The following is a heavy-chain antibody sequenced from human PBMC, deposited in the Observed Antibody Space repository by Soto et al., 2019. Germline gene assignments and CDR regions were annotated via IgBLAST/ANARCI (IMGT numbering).Heavy chain of an antibody. CDR1: GYTFTSYA. CDR3: ARDRYYGSGSYNYFDY. J-gene: IGHJ4*02. D-gene: IGHD3-10*01. CDR2: INAGIGDT. Sequence: GASVKVSCKASGYTFTSYAMHWVRQAPGQRLEWMGWINAGIGDTEYSEKFQGRVTITRDTSASTVYMELSSLRSEDTTVYYCARDRYYGSGSYNYFDYWGQGTPVTVSS. V-gene: IGHV1-3*01.